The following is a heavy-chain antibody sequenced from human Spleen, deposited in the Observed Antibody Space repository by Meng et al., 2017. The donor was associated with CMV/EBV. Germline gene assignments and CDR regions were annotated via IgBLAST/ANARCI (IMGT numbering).Heavy chain of an antibody. Sequence: ASVKVSCKASGYNFIGYHIHWVRQAPGQGLEWMGWINPSSGVTKYAQRFQGRVTMTRDTSISTAYMELSRLRSDDTAVYYCARTEIFGVVIKDYYGMDVWGQGTTVTVSS. D-gene: IGHD3-3*01. CDR1: GYNFIGYH. J-gene: IGHJ6*02. CDR2: INPSSGVT. CDR3: ARTEIFGVVIKDYYGMDV. V-gene: IGHV1-2*02.